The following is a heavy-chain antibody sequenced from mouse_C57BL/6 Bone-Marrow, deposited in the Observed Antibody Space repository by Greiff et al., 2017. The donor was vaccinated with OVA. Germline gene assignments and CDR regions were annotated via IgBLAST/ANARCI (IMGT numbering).Heavy chain of an antibody. Sequence: QVQLQQPGAELVKPGASVKMSCKASGYTFTSYWITWVKQRPGQGLEWIGDIYPGSGSTNYNEKFKSKATLTVDTSSSTAYMQLSSLTSEDSAVYYCARPYRGSIHWYFDVGGTGTTVTVSS. CDR1: GYTFTSYW. CDR2: IYPGSGST. J-gene: IGHJ1*03. V-gene: IGHV1-55*01. CDR3: ARPYRGSIHWYFDV. D-gene: IGHD1-1*01.